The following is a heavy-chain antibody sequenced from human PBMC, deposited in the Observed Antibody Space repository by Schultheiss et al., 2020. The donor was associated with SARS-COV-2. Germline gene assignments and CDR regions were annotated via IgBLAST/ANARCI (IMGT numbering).Heavy chain of an antibody. D-gene: IGHD6-19*01. V-gene: IGHV3-33*01. Sequence: GGSLRLSCAASGFTFSTYGMHWVRQAPGKGLEWVANIWYDGSNKYYADSVKGRFTISRDNSKNTLYVQMNSLRVEDTAVYYCARDVDSSGWYVFDYWGQGTLVTVSS. J-gene: IGHJ4*02. CDR2: IWYDGSNK. CDR3: ARDVDSSGWYVFDY. CDR1: GFTFSTYG.